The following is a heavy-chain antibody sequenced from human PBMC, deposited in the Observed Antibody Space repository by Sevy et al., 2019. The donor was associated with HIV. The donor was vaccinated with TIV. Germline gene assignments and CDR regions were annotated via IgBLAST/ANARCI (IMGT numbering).Heavy chain of an antibody. V-gene: IGHV4-31*03. CDR3: ARDARLGVYYYYGMDV. CDR2: IYYSGST. CDR1: GGSISSGGYY. D-gene: IGHD3-16*01. J-gene: IGHJ6*02. Sequence: SETLSLTCTVSGGSISSGGYYWSWIRQHPGKGLEWIGYIYYSGSTYYNPSLKSRVTISVDTSKNQFSLKLSSVTAADTAVYYCARDARLGVYYYYGMDVWGQGTTVTVSS.